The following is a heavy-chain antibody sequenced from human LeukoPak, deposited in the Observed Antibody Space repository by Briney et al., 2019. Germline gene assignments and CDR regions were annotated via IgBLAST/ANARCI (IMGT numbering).Heavy chain of an antibody. J-gene: IGHJ4*02. CDR3: ARVAGAVAGSPLFDY. CDR2: INPNSGGT. V-gene: IGHV1-2*02. D-gene: IGHD6-19*01. Sequence: ASVKVSCKASGYTXTGYYMHGVRQAPGQGLEWMGWINPNSGGTNYAQKFQGRVTMTRDTSISTAYMELSRLRSDDTAVYYCARVAGAVAGSPLFDYWGQGTLVTVSS. CDR1: GYTXTGYY.